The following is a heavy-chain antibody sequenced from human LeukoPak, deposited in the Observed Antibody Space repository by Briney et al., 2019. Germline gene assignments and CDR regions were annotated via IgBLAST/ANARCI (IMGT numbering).Heavy chain of an antibody. CDR2: IIPIFRTA. CDR1: GGTFSTYS. V-gene: IGHV1-69*13. Sequence: ASVKVSCKASGGTFSTYSINWVRQAPGQGLEWVGGIIPIFRTANYAQNFQGRVTITADESATTAYMDLTSLRSDDTAVYYCARYCSSTSCPEFDIWGQGTMVTVSS. J-gene: IGHJ3*02. CDR3: ARYCSSTSCPEFDI. D-gene: IGHD2-2*01.